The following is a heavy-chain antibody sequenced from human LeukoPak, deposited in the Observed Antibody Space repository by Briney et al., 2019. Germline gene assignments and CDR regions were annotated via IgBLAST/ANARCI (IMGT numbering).Heavy chain of an antibody. CDR1: GGSISNFY. CDR3: ARLPARGWYLDS. J-gene: IGHJ5*01. Sequence: PSATLSLTCIVSGGSISNFYWSWIRQPPGKGLEWIGDIHPSGSTNYNPSLKSRVFISIDTSKNQFSLKLTSVTAADTAVYYCARLPARGWYLDSWGQGTLVTDSS. D-gene: IGHD6-19*01. V-gene: IGHV4-4*09. CDR2: IHPSGST.